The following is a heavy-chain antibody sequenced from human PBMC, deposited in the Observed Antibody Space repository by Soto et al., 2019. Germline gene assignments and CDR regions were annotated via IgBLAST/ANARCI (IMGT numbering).Heavy chain of an antibody. CDR3: SSGRAVVPGAGMFTCLDP. D-gene: IGHD2-2*01. V-gene: IGHV4-30-2*01. CDR1: GAPIPWGDYS. Sequence: PSETLSLTCAISGAPIPWGDYSWNWIRQPPGRGLEWIGYIYHRGSTYYNPSLRRRVTISVDRSRTQFSLKMSSVTVADTIVYCCSSGRAVVPGAGMFTCLDPWGQGALVAVSS. J-gene: IGHJ5*02. CDR2: IYHRGST.